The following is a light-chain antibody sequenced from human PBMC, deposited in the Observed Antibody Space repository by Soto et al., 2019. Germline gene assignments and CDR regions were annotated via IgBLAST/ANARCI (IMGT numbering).Light chain of an antibody. CDR3: QQYGSSPT. CDR1: QSVSSSY. J-gene: IGKJ1*01. CDR2: GAS. Sequence: IVLTQTPGTLSWSPLDVATPSFMASQSVSSSYLAWYQQKPGQAPRLLIYGASSRATGIPDRFSGSGSGTDFTLTISRLETEDFAVYYCQQYGSSPTFGQGTKVDIK. V-gene: IGKV3-20*01.